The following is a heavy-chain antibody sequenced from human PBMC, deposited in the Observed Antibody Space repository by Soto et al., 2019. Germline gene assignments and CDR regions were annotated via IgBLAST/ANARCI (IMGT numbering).Heavy chain of an antibody. J-gene: IGHJ4*02. CDR3: ARARFAGTAAGTWGYYFDY. CDR2: INHSGST. D-gene: IGHD6-13*01. V-gene: IGHV4-34*01. CDR1: GGSLSGYY. Sequence: SETLSLTCAVYGGSLSGYYWSWIRQPPGKGLEWIGEINHSGSTNYNPSLKSRVTISVDTSKNQFSLKLSSVTAADTAVYYCARARFAGTAAGTWGYYFDYWGQGTLVTVSS.